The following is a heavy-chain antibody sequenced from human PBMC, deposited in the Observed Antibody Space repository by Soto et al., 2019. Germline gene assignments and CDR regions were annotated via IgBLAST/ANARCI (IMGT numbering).Heavy chain of an antibody. J-gene: IGHJ5*02. CDR1: GFTFSSYA. Sequence: GGSLRLSCAASGFTFSSYAMHWVRQAPGKGLEWVAVISYDGSNKYYADSVKGRFTISRDNSKNTLYLQMNSLRAEDTAVFYCARQTRPRNWFDPWGQGTLVTVCS. CDR2: ISYDGSNK. CDR3: ARQTRPRNWFDP. V-gene: IGHV3-30-3*01.